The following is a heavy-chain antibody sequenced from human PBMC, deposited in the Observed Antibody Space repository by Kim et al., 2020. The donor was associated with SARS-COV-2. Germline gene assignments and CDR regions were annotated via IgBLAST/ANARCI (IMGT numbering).Heavy chain of an antibody. Sequence: GGSLRLSCAASGFTFSSYAMHWVRQAPGKGLEWVAVISYDGSNKYYADSVKGRFTISRDNSKNTLYLQMNSLRAEDTAVYYCARDEEQQHWTGPPSHWGQGTLVTVSS. CDR1: GFTFSSYA. CDR3: ARDEEQQHWTGPPSH. D-gene: IGHD6-13*01. CDR2: ISYDGSNK. J-gene: IGHJ1*01. V-gene: IGHV3-30*04.